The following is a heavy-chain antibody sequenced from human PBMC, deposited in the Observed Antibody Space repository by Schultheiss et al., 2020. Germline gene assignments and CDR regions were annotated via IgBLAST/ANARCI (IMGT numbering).Heavy chain of an antibody. CDR2: IGTAGDT. CDR1: GFTFSSYD. J-gene: IGHJ4*02. CDR3: ARVWYNWNDHFDY. D-gene: IGHD1-1*01. V-gene: IGHV3-13*01. Sequence: GGSLRLSCAASGFTFSSYDMHWVRQATGKGLEWVSAIGTAGDTYYPGSVKGRFTISRDNAKNSLYLQMNSLRAEDTAVYYCARVWYNWNDHFDYWGQGTLVTVSS.